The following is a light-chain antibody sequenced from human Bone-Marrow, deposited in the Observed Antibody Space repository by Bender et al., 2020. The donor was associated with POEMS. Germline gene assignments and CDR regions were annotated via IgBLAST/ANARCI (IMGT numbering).Light chain of an antibody. CDR1: SSNIGAGYD. V-gene: IGLV1-40*01. Sequence: QSVLTQPPSVSGAPGRRVTISCTGSSSNIGAGYDVHWYQHLPGTAPKLLIYANINRPSGVPDRFSGSKSGTSASLAITGLQAEDEGDYYCCSYAGSNTFLWVFGGGTKLTVL. J-gene: IGLJ3*02. CDR3: CSYAGSNTFLWV. CDR2: ANI.